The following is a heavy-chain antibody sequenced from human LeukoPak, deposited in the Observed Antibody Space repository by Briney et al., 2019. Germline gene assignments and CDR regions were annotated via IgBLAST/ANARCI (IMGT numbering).Heavy chain of an antibody. J-gene: IGHJ4*02. Sequence: GGSLRLSCAASGFNVSTVEMNWVRQAPGQGLEWASYISRSGRNTYYADSVKGRFTIYRDNAKNSLYLQMNSLRAEDTAVYYCARVGGSGSYYPLDYWGQGILVTVSS. CDR3: ARVGGSGSYYPLDY. CDR2: ISRSGRNT. D-gene: IGHD1-26*01. V-gene: IGHV3-48*03. CDR1: GFNVSTVE.